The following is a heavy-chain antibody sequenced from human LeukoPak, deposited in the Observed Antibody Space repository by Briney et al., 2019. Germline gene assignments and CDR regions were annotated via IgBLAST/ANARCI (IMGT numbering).Heavy chain of an antibody. CDR1: GGSISSGSYY. CDR3: ARDRDYYYDSSGYYPPLGY. D-gene: IGHD3-22*01. Sequence: PSETLSLTCTVSGGSISSGSYYWSWIRQPAGKGLEWSGRIYTSGSTNYNPSLKSRVTISVDTSKNQFSLKLTSVTAADTAVYYCARDRDYYYDSSGYYPPLGYWGQGTLVTVSS. CDR2: IYTSGST. V-gene: IGHV4-61*02. J-gene: IGHJ4*02.